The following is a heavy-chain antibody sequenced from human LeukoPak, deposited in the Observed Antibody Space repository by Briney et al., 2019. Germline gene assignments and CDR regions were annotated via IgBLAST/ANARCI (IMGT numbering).Heavy chain of an antibody. V-gene: IGHV4-59*08. Sequence: SETLSLTCTVSGGSISSYYWSWIRQPPGKGLEWIGYTYYSGSTNYNPSLKSRVTISVDTSKNQFSLKLSSVTAADTAVYYCARMPEAFDYWGQGTLVTVSS. CDR3: ARMPEAFDY. J-gene: IGHJ4*02. D-gene: IGHD2-2*01. CDR1: GGSISSYY. CDR2: TYYSGST.